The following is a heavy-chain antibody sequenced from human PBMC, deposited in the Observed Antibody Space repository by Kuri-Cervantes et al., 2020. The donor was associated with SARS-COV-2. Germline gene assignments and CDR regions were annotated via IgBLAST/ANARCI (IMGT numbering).Heavy chain of an antibody. D-gene: IGHD3-10*01. Sequence: TLCLTCPVLGASFSGSYSWSSIRQPPGKGLEWIGYIYHSGSTYYNPALKSRVTISGEKSKNQFSLRLTSVTAADTAVYYCASGSFGSNDFWGQGTLVTVSS. V-gene: IGHV4-30-2*01. CDR2: IYHSGST. CDR1: GASFSGSYS. CDR3: ASGSFGSNDF. J-gene: IGHJ4*02.